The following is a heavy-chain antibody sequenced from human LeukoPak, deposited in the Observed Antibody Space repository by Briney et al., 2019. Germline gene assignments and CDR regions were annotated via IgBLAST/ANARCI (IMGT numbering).Heavy chain of an antibody. J-gene: IGHJ4*02. Sequence: SETLCLTCEASGYSINKGYYWSWIRQPPGKGLEWIGNVYHTGSTYYNPSLQSRPTISVDTSKNNFSLKLTSVTAADTAVYYCARVLPGYSAGWSGYFDYWGQGTLVTVSS. CDR2: VYHTGST. D-gene: IGHD6-19*01. CDR3: ARVLPGYSAGWSGYFDY. V-gene: IGHV4-38-2*01. CDR1: GYSINKGYY.